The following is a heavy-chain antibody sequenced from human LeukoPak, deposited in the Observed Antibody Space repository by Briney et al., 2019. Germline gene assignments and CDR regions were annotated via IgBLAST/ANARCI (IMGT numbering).Heavy chain of an antibody. CDR3: ARENHSYSSGWYRYFDY. Sequence: GGSLRLSCAASGFTFSSYSMNWVRQAPGKGLEWVSSISSSSSYIYYADTVKGRFTISRDNAKNSLYLQMNSLRAEDTAVYYCARENHSYSSGWYRYFDYWGQGTLVTVSS. CDR1: GFTFSSYS. J-gene: IGHJ4*02. V-gene: IGHV3-21*01. D-gene: IGHD6-19*01. CDR2: ISSSSSYI.